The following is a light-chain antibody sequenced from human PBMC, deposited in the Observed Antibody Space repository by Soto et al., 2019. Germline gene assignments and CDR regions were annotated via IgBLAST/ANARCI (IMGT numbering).Light chain of an antibody. CDR1: SSDVGRYNL. J-gene: IGLJ2*01. CDR3: CSFAGASTYVL. CDR2: EVN. V-gene: IGLV2-23*02. Sequence: QSALPQPASVSGSPGQSITISCTGTSSDVGRYNLVSWYRQYPGKAPKLMISEVNKRPSGVSDRFSGSKSGNTASLTISGLQAEDEADYYCCSFAGASTYVLFGGGTKLTVL.